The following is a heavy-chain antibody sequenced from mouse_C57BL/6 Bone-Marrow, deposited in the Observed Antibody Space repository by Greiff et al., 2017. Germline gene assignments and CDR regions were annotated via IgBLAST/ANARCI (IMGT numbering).Heavy chain of an antibody. D-gene: IGHD1-1*01. CDR1: GYTFTSYW. CDR3: AREGHLPHYYCSSSYAMDY. J-gene: IGHJ4*01. V-gene: IGHV1-50*01. CDR2: IDPSDSYT. Sequence: QVQLQQPGAELVKPGASVKLSCKASGYTFTSYWMQWVKQRPGQGLEWIGEIDPSDSYTNYNQKFKGKATLTVDTSSSTAYMQLSSLTSEDSAVYYCAREGHLPHYYCSSSYAMDYWGQGTSVTVSS.